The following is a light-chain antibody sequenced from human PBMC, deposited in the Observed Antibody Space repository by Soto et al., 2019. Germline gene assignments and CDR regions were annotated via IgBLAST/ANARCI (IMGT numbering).Light chain of an antibody. CDR3: QHYGSSPPWT. CDR1: QSISSTS. J-gene: IGKJ1*01. Sequence: EIVLTQSPGTLSLSPGERATLSCRASQSISSTSLAWYQQKPGQAPRVLIYSTSSRAPGIADRFSGSGSGADFTLTISRLEPEDFAIYYCQHYGSSPPWTFGQGTKVDI. CDR2: STS. V-gene: IGKV3-20*01.